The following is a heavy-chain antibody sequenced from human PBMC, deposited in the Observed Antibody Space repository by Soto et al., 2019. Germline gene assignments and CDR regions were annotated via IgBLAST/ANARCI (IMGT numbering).Heavy chain of an antibody. V-gene: IGHV3-23*01. Sequence: GGSLRLSCAVSGFTFSTYAMGWVRQAPGKGLEWVSGISGSGASTYYADSVKGRFTISRDNSKNTLYMQMNSLGAEDTAVYYCAKVIHVYYDILTGYDYWGQGTLVTVSS. CDR2: ISGSGAST. CDR1: GFTFSTYA. J-gene: IGHJ4*02. D-gene: IGHD3-9*01. CDR3: AKVIHVYYDILTGYDY.